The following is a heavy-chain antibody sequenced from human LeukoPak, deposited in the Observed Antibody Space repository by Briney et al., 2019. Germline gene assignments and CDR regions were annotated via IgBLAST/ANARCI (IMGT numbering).Heavy chain of an antibody. J-gene: IGHJ5*02. CDR3: ARGELELRS. CDR2: IYHSGST. Sequence: KPSETLSLTCTVSGGSISSSSYYWGWIRQPPGKGLEWIGYIYHSGSTYYNPSLKSRVTISVDTSKNQFSLKLSSVTAADTAVYYCARGELELRSWGQGTLVTVSS. CDR1: GGSISSSSYY. V-gene: IGHV4-39*07. D-gene: IGHD1-7*01.